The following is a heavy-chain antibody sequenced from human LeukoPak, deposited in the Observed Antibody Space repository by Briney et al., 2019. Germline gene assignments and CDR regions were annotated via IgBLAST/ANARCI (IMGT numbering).Heavy chain of an antibody. CDR2: ISGSGGST. Sequence: PGGSLRLSCAASGFTFSSYAMSWVRQAPGKGLERVSAISGSGGSTYYADSVKGRFTISRDNSKNTLYLQMNSLRAEDTAVYYCAKLPAALPAYFDYWGQGTLVTVSS. CDR3: AKLPAALPAYFDY. J-gene: IGHJ4*02. D-gene: IGHD2-2*01. V-gene: IGHV3-23*01. CDR1: GFTFSSYA.